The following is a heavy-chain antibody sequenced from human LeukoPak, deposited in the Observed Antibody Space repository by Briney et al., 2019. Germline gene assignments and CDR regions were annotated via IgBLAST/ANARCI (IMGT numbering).Heavy chain of an antibody. CDR3: ATYYYDSGGYYYFDY. CDR2: IYYSGST. D-gene: IGHD3-22*01. J-gene: IGHJ4*02. V-gene: IGHV4-59*01. CDR1: GGSISSYY. Sequence: SETLSLTCTVSGGSISSYYWSWIRQPPGKGLEWIGYIYYSGSTNYNPSLKSRVTISVDTSKNQFSLKLSSVTAADTAVYYCATYYYDSGGYYYFDYWGQGTLVTVSS.